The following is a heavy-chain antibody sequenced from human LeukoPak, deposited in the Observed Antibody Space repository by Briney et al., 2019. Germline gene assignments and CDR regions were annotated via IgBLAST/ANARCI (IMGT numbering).Heavy chain of an antibody. CDR1: GFTFSSYA. D-gene: IGHD6-19*01. CDR3: AKGEAGTFDY. J-gene: IGHJ4*02. Sequence: PGGSLRLSCAASGFTFSSYAMHWVRQAPGKGLEWVAVISYDGSNKYYADSVKGRFTISRDNSKNTLYLQMNSLRAEDTAVYYCAKGEAGTFDYWGQGTLVTVSS. V-gene: IGHV3-30-3*01. CDR2: ISYDGSNK.